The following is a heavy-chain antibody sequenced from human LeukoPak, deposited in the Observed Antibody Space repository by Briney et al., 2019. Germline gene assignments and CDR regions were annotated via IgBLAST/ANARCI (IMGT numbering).Heavy chain of an antibody. CDR1: GYIFDDYG. V-gene: IGHV3-20*04. CDR3: VRLGRDGYTYGAAY. Sequence: PGGSLRLSCAGSGYIFDDYGMRWGRHARGKGLEWGAGINWNGGSTGYAASVKGRCTISRDNAKTALYLEMNSLRVEDTAFYYCVRLGRDGYTYGAAYWGQGALVTVSS. D-gene: IGHD5-24*01. CDR2: INWNGGST. J-gene: IGHJ1*01.